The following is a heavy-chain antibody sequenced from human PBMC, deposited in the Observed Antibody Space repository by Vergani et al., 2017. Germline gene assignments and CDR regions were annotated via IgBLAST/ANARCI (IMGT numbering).Heavy chain of an antibody. D-gene: IGHD3/OR15-3a*01. CDR1: GVSITGGNY. CDR3: VRDFHSRGPFDV. V-gene: IGHV4-38-2*02. J-gene: IGHJ4*02. CDR2: VFHLGTL. Sequence: QVQLQESGPGLVKPSGTLSLTCAVSGVSITGGNYWGWVRQSPVSGLEWLGSVFHLGTLYYNPSLQSRVTISMDANNHFSLKLTSVTAADTAVYYCVRDFHSRGPFDVWGQGSLVTVAS.